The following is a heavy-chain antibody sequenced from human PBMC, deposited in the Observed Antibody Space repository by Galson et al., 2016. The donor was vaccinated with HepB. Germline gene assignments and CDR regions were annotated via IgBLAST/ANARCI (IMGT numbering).Heavy chain of an antibody. Sequence: SLRLSCAASGFTFSNNGMHWVRQAPGKGLEWVAVISFDGSHEYYADSVKGRFTISRDNSKNTLFLQLNSLRAEDTALYYCAKDPYRLGNYFEYWGQGTLLSVSS. J-gene: IGHJ4*02. D-gene: IGHD2-2*01. V-gene: IGHV3-30*18. CDR3: AKDPYRLGNYFEY. CDR1: GFTFSNNG. CDR2: ISFDGSHE.